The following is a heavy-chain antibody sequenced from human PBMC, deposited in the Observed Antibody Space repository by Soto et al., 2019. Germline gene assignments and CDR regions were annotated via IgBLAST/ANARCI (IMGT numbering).Heavy chain of an antibody. CDR2: IYHSGST. CDR3: ARGYGRNFDY. V-gene: IGHV4-30-2*01. D-gene: IGHD5-18*01. Sequence: PSETLSLTCAVSGGYISSGGYSWSWIRQPPGKGLEWIGDIYHSGSTYYNPSLKSRVTISVDTSKNQFSLKLSSVTAADTAVYYCARGYGRNFDYWGQGTLVTVSS. CDR1: GGYISSGGYS. J-gene: IGHJ4*02.